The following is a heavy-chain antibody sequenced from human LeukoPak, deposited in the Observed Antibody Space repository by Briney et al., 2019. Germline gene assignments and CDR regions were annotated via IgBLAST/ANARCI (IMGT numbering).Heavy chain of an antibody. J-gene: IGHJ6*02. Sequence: ASVKVSCKASGYTLDSYVVSWLRQAPGQGLEWMGWTSAYDSDTNSAQNLQGRVTLTTDTSTNTAYMELRSLRSDDTAVYYCVRDDYSFSSARYYNYGMDVWGQGTTVTVSS. D-gene: IGHD4-11*01. V-gene: IGHV1-18*01. CDR1: GYTLDSYV. CDR3: VRDDYSFSSARYYNYGMDV. CDR2: TSAYDSDT.